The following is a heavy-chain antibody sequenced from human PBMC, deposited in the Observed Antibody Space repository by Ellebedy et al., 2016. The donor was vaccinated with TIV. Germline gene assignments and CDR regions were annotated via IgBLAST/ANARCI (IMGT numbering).Heavy chain of an antibody. CDR1: TFSFAHYA. J-gene: IGHJ3*01. CDR2: ITWNSGNL. V-gene: IGHV3-9*01. Sequence: SLKISXTSSTFSFAHYAMHWVRQVPGKGLEWVPGITWNSGNLAYADSVRGRFTISRDNARNSLYLQMDSLKTEDSAFYYCAKGWSGYDAFDVWGLGTQVTVSS. D-gene: IGHD2-15*01. CDR3: AKGWSGYDAFDV.